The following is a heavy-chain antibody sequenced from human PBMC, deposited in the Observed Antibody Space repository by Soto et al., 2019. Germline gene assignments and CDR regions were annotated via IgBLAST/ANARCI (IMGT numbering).Heavy chain of an antibody. D-gene: IGHD3-3*01. CDR1: GGYISSSNYY. J-gene: IGHJ4*02. Sequence: SETLSLTCTVSGGYISSSNYYWGWIRQPPGKGLEWIGSIYYSGSTYYNPSLKSRVTISVDTSKNQFSLKLSSVTAADTAVYYCARGGVYYDFWSGYYLPSQFDYWGQGTLVTVS. CDR3: ARGGVYYDFWSGYYLPSQFDY. CDR2: IYYSGST. V-gene: IGHV4-39*07.